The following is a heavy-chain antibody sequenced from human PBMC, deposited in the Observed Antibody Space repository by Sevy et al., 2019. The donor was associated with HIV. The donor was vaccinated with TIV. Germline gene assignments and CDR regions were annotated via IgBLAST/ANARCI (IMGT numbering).Heavy chain of an antibody. CDR1: GGSISSGDYY. CDR3: AGEGYSYGYAGMDV. J-gene: IGHJ6*02. D-gene: IGHD5-18*01. CDR2: IYYSGST. V-gene: IGHV4-30-4*01. Sequence: SETLSLTCTVSGGSISSGDYYWSWIRQPPGKGLEWIGYIYYSGSTYYNPSLKSRFTISVDTSKNQFSLKLSSVAAADKAVYYCAGEGYSYGYAGMDVWGQGPTVTVSS.